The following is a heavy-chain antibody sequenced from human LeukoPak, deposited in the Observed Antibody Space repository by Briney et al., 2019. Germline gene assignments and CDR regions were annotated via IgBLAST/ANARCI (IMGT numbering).Heavy chain of an antibody. Sequence: PSETLSLTCTVSGGSISSYYWSWIRQPPGKGLEWIGYIYYSGTTNYNPSLKSRVTISVDASKNQFSLKLSSVTAADTAVYYCARGVYIAAAQYGYWGQGTLVSVSS. CDR3: ARGVYIAAAQYGY. J-gene: IGHJ4*02. CDR1: GGSISSYY. V-gene: IGHV4-59*01. CDR2: IYYSGTT. D-gene: IGHD6-13*01.